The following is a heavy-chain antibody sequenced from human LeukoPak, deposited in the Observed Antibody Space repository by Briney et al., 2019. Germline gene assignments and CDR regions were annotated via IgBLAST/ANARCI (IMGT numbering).Heavy chain of an antibody. CDR1: GGSISSSSYY. Sequence: SETLSLTCTVSGGSISSSSYYWSWIRQPPGKGLEWIGEINHSGSTNYNPSLKSRVTISVDTSKNQFSLKLSSVTAADTAVYYCARHRYFPEPVWFDPWGQGTLVTVSS. D-gene: IGHD3-9*01. V-gene: IGHV4-39*01. J-gene: IGHJ5*02. CDR3: ARHRYFPEPVWFDP. CDR2: INHSGST.